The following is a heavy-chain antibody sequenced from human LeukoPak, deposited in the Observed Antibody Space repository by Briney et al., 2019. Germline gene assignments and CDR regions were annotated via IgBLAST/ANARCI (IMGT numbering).Heavy chain of an antibody. J-gene: IGHJ4*02. V-gene: IGHV4-61*02. D-gene: IGHD5-18*01. Sequence: PSETLSLTCTVSGGSISSGSYYWSWIRQPAGKGLEWIGRIYTSGSTNCNPSLKSRVTISVDASKNQFSLKLSSVTAADTAVYYCARVERRYSYGYTYWGQGTLVTVSS. CDR2: IYTSGST. CDR1: GGSISSGSYY. CDR3: ARVERRYSYGYTY.